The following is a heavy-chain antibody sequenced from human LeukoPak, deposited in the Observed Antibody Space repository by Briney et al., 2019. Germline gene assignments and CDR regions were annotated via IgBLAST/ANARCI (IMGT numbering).Heavy chain of an antibody. CDR1: GGSISSYY. CDR3: ARTPLWFGREDAFDI. Sequence: PSETLSLTCTVSGGSISSYYWSWIRQPPGKGLEWIGYIYYSGSTNYNPSLKSRVTISVDTSKNQFSLKLSSVTAADTAVYYCARTPLWFGREDAFDIWGQGTMVTVPS. CDR2: IYYSGST. J-gene: IGHJ3*02. D-gene: IGHD3-10*01. V-gene: IGHV4-59*01.